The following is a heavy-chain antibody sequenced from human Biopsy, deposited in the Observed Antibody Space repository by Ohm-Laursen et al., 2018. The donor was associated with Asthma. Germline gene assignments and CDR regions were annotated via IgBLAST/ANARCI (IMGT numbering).Heavy chain of an antibody. CDR1: GGTFNTYV. J-gene: IGHJ4*02. CDR3: ARKAGCCISSTCHSLDF. Sequence: GASVKVSCKSLGGTFNTYVIGWVRQAPGQGLEWMGGINSVIGTTTYPQKFQERVTITADDSKSTVYMELSSLRSEDTAVYYCARKAGCCISSTCHSLDFWGQGTLVTVSS. D-gene: IGHD2-2*01. CDR2: INSVIGTT. V-gene: IGHV1-69*13.